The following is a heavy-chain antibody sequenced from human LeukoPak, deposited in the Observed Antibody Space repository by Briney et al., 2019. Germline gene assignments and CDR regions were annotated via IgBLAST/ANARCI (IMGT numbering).Heavy chain of an antibody. J-gene: IGHJ4*02. Sequence: GGSLRLSCAASGFTFSSYAMSWVRQAPGKGLEWVSAISGSGGSTYYADSVKGRLTISRDNSKNTLYLQMNSLRAEDTAVYYCAKDQYYDSSGYYFDYWGQGTLVTVSS. CDR3: AKDQYYDSSGYYFDY. CDR2: ISGSGGST. V-gene: IGHV3-23*01. CDR1: GFTFSSYA. D-gene: IGHD3-22*01.